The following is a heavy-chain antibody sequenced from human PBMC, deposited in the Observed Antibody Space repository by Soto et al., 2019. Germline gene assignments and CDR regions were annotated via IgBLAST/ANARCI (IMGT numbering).Heavy chain of an antibody. D-gene: IGHD3-22*01. CDR3: ARDMRTYYYDSSGYWFDP. CDR2: INPNSGGT. V-gene: IGHV1-2*02. Sequence: GASVKVSCKASGYTFTGYYMHWVRQAPGQGLEWMGWINPNSGGTNYAQKFQGRVTMTRDTSISTAYMELSRLRSDDTAVYYCARDMRTYYYDSSGYWFDPWGQGTLVTVSS. J-gene: IGHJ5*02. CDR1: GYTFTGYY.